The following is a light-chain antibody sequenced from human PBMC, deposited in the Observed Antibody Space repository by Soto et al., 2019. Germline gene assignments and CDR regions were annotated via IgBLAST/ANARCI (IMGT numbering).Light chain of an antibody. Sequence: QSALTQPASVSGSPGQSITISCPGTSSDVGGYNYVSWYQQHPGTAPKLMIYDVSNRPSGVSNRFSGSKSGNTASLTISGLQTEDEADYYCSSYTSSSTPDVVGTGTKLTVL. CDR1: SSDVGGYNY. J-gene: IGLJ1*01. V-gene: IGLV2-14*01. CDR3: SSYTSSSTPDV. CDR2: DVS.